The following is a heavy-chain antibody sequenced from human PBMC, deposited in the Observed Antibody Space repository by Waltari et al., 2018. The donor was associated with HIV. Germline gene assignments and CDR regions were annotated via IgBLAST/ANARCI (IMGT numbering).Heavy chain of an antibody. Sequence: QVQLVQSGAEVKKPGSSVKVSCKASGGTFSSYAISWVRQAPGQGLEWMGGIIPIFGTANYAQKFQGRVTITADESTSTAYMELSSLRSEDTAVYYCVREGGEYQLLHNWFDPWGQGTLVTVSS. D-gene: IGHD2-2*01. CDR2: IIPIFGTA. J-gene: IGHJ5*02. CDR1: GGTFSSYA. CDR3: VREGGEYQLLHNWFDP. V-gene: IGHV1-69*01.